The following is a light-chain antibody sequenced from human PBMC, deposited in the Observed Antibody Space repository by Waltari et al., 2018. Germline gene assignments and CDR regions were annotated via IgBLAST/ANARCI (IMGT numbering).Light chain of an antibody. CDR2: LAS. J-gene: IGKJ2*01. CDR1: QSVSSSY. V-gene: IGKV3-20*01. CDR3: QYYGSYT. Sequence: EIVLTQSPGTLSLSPGERATLSCMASQSVSSSYLAWYQQKPGQAPRLLMSLASSRATGIPDRFSGSGSGTDFTLTISRLEPEDFAVYYCQYYGSYTFGHGTKLAI.